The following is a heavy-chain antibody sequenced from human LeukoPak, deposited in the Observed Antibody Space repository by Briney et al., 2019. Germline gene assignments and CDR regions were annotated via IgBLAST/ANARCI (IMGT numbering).Heavy chain of an antibody. CDR1: GFTFDDYA. CDR2: ISWNGGST. J-gene: IGHJ4*02. CDR3: ANDRLKYCSSTSCYIPKR. Sequence: GGSLRLSCTASGFTFDDYAMHWVRQAPGKGLKWVSLISWNGGSTYYADSVKGRFTISRVNSKNSLYLQMNSLTAEDTALYYCANDRLKYCSSTSCYIPKRWGQGTLVTVSS. D-gene: IGHD2-2*02. V-gene: IGHV3-43D*03.